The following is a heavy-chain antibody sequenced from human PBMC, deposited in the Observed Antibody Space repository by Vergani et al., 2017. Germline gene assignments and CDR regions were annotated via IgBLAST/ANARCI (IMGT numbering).Heavy chain of an antibody. CDR3: ARGKNYYDKYFDY. V-gene: IGHV4-38-2*01. D-gene: IGHD3-22*01. CDR1: GYSISSGYY. J-gene: IGHJ4*02. Sequence: QVQLQESGPGLVKPSETLSLTCAVSGYSISSGYYWSWIRQPPGKGLEWIGEINHSGSTNYNPSLKSRVTISVDTSKNQFSLKLSSVTAADTAVYYCARGKNYYDKYFDYWGQGTLVTVSS. CDR2: INHSGST.